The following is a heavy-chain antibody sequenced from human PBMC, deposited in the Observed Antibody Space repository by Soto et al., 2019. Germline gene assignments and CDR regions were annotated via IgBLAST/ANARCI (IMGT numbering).Heavy chain of an antibody. D-gene: IGHD3-3*01. CDR2: IYPGDSDT. CDR1: GYSFTSYW. V-gene: IGHV5-51*01. J-gene: IGHJ3*02. Sequence: GESLKISCKGSGYSFTSYWIGWVRQMPGKGLEWMGIIYPGDSDTRYSPSFQGQVTISADKSISTAYLQWSSLKASDTAMYYCATRYDFWSGYSDAFDIWGQGTMVTVSS. CDR3: ATRYDFWSGYSDAFDI.